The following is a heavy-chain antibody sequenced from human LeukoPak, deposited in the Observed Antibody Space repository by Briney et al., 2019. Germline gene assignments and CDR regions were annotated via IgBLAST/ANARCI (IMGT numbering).Heavy chain of an antibody. D-gene: IGHD3-10*01. J-gene: IGHJ4*02. CDR2: IKSKTDGGTT. Sequence: PGGSLRLSCAASGFTFSNAWMSWVRQAPGKGLEWVGRIKSKTDGGTTDYAAPVKGRFTISRDDSKNTLYLQMNSLKTEDTAVYYCTTAFILVRGVIITGFDYWGQGTLVTVSS. CDR3: TTAFILVRGVIITGFDY. V-gene: IGHV3-15*01. CDR1: GFTFSNAW.